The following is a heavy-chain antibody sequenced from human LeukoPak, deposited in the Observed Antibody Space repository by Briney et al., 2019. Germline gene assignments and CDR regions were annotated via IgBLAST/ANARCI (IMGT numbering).Heavy chain of an antibody. D-gene: IGHD1-26*01. J-gene: IGHJ5*02. CDR3: ARAGVGATWVVWFDP. V-gene: IGHV4-39*07. Sequence: SETLSLTCTVSGGSISSSSYYWGWIRQPPGKGLEWIGSIYYSGSTYYNPSLKSRVTISVDKSKNQFSLKLSSVTAADTAVYYCARAGVGATWVVWFDPWGQGTLVTVSS. CDR2: IYYSGST. CDR1: GGSISSSSYY.